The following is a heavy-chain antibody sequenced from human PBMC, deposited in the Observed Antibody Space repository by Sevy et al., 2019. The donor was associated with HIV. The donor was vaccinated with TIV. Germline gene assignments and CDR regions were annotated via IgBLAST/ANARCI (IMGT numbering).Heavy chain of an antibody. D-gene: IGHD2-8*01. CDR2: VRNYGSNK. V-gene: IGHV3-30*02. CDR1: GFSLTTSD. J-gene: IGHJ6*02. Sequence: GGSLRLSCAASGFSLTTSDMHWVRQAPGKGLEWVAYVRNYGSNKYYAYSVRDRFTSSRDSPKNTLYLQMNSLRDEDTAIYYCARGRKRTEEWLEELDYYYGLGVWGQGTTVTVSS. CDR3: ARGRKRTEEWLEELDYYYGLGV.